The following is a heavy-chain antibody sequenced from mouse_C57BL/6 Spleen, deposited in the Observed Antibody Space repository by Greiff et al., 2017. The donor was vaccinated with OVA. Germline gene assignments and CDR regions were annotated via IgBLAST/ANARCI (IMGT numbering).Heavy chain of an antibody. CDR2: IYPGDGDT. J-gene: IGHJ2*01. CDR1: GYAFSSYW. V-gene: IGHV1-80*01. CDR3: ARRRAQATDYFDY. D-gene: IGHD3-2*02. Sequence: QVHVKQSGAELVKPGASVKISCKASGYAFSSYWMNWVKQRPGKGLEWIGQIYPGDGDTNYNGKFKGKATLTADKSSSTAYMQLSSLTSEDSAVYFCARRRAQATDYFDYWGQGTTLTVSS.